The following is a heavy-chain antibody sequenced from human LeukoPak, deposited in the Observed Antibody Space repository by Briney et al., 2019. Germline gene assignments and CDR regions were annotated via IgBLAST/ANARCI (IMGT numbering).Heavy chain of an antibody. D-gene: IGHD3-9*01. CDR2: INHSGST. CDR1: GGSFSGYY. Sequence: TSETLSLACAVYGGSFSGYYWSWIRQPPGKGLEWIGEINHSGSTNYNPSLKSRVTISVDTSKNQFSLKLSSVTAADTAVYYCARLGGLRYLDWLLPHNWFDPWGQGTLVTVSS. CDR3: ARLGGLRYLDWLLPHNWFDP. V-gene: IGHV4-34*01. J-gene: IGHJ5*02.